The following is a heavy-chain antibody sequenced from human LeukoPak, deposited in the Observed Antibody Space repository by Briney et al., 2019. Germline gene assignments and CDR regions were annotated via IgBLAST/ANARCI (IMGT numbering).Heavy chain of an antibody. CDR1: GYSFTNYW. J-gene: IGHJ3*02. D-gene: IGHD2-15*01. CDR3: ARRVVATPGAFDI. Sequence: GESLKISCKGSGYSFTNYWIGWVRQMPGKGLERMGIIYPGDSDTRYSPSFQGQVTISADKSISTAYLQWSSLKASDTAMYYCARRVVATPGAFDIWGQGTMVTVSS. V-gene: IGHV5-51*01. CDR2: IYPGDSDT.